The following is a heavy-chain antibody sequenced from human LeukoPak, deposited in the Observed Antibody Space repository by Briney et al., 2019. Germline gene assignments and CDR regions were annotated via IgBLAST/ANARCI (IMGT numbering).Heavy chain of an antibody. J-gene: IGHJ4*02. V-gene: IGHV3-48*03. Sequence: GGSLRLSCAASGFTFSSYEMNWVRQAPGKGLEWVSYISSSGSTIYYADSVKGRFTISRDNAKNSLYLQMNSLRAEDTAAYYCARDPWGGEGGYSYGADYWGQGTLVTVSS. CDR1: GFTFSSYE. CDR3: ARDPWGGEGGYSYGADY. CDR2: ISSSGSTI. D-gene: IGHD5-18*01.